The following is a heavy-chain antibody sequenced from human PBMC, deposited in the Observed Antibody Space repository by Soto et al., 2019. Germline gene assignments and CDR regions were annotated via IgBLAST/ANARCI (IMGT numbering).Heavy chain of an antibody. Sequence: GGSLRLSCAASGFTFSSYAMHWVRQAPGKGLEWVAFISYDGSNKYYADSVKGRFTISRENSKNAMYLQMNSLRAEDTAVYYCARDRDFCSGYNPLLRYWGKGTLVTVSS. J-gene: IGHJ4*02. V-gene: IGHV3-30-3*01. CDR2: ISYDGSNK. CDR3: ARDRDFCSGYNPLLRY. D-gene: IGHD3-3*01. CDR1: GFTFSSYA.